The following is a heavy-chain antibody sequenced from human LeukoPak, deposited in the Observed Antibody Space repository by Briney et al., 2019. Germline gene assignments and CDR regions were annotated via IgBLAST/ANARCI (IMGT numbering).Heavy chain of an antibody. CDR3: ANLNVYCSSTSCYKDY. Sequence: GGSLRLSCAASGFTFSHSWMSWVRQAPGKGLEWVANIKQDGSEKFYVDSVKGRFTISRDNSKNTLYLQMNSLRAEDTAVYYCANLNVYCSSTSCYKDYWGQGTLVTVSS. CDR1: GFTFSHSW. V-gene: IGHV3-7*03. CDR2: IKQDGSEK. J-gene: IGHJ4*02. D-gene: IGHD2-2*02.